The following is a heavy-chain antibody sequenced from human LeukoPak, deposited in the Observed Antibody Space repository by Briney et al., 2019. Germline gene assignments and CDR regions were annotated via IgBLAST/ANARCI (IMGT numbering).Heavy chain of an antibody. V-gene: IGHV3-21*01. CDR3: VVLEWLIGYYYYMDV. CDR2: FSSSSSYI. J-gene: IGHJ6*03. D-gene: IGHD3-3*01. Sequence: GGPLSPSFAPSGFTFRSYSMNWFRQAPGKGLGGVSSFSSSSSYIYYADSVKGRFTISRDNAKNSLYLQMNSLRAEDTAVYYCVVLEWLIGYYYYMDVWGKGTTVTVSS. CDR1: GFTFRSYS.